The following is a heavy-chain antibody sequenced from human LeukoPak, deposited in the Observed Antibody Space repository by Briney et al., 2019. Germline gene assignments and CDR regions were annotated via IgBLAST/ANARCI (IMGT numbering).Heavy chain of an antibody. J-gene: IGHJ1*01. Sequence: ASVKVSCKASGGTFSSYAISWVRQAPGQGLEWMGWINTNTGNPTYAQGFTGRFVSSLDTSVSTAYLQISSLKAEDTAVYYCARKDYGGNYFQHWGQGTLVTVSS. CDR3: ARKDYGGNYFQH. CDR2: INTNTGNP. V-gene: IGHV7-4-1*02. D-gene: IGHD4-23*01. CDR1: GGTFSSYA.